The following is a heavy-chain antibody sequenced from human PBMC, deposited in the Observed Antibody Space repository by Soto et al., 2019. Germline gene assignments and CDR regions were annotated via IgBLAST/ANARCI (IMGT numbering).Heavy chain of an antibody. CDR3: ARDPVYSHYYDSSGYSVGYYFDY. J-gene: IGHJ4*02. V-gene: IGHV3-23*01. CDR1: GFTFSSYA. D-gene: IGHD3-22*01. CDR2: ISGNGDSA. Sequence: GGSLRLSCAASGFTFSSYAMSWVRQAPGKGLEWVSGISGNGDSAYYADSVKGRFTISRDNSKNTLYLQMNGLRAEDTAVYYCARDPVYSHYYDSSGYSVGYYFDYWGQGTLVTVSS.